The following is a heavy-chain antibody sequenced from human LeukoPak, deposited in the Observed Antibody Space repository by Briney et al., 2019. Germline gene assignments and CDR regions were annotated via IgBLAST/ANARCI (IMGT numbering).Heavy chain of an antibody. Sequence: GGSLRLSCAASGFTFSSYAMSWVRQAPGKGLEWVSAISGSGGSTYYADSVKGRFTISRDNSKNTLYLQMNSLRAEDTAVYYCAKERYYYDSSGYLFDYWGQGTLVTVSS. J-gene: IGHJ4*02. V-gene: IGHV3-23*01. D-gene: IGHD3-22*01. CDR1: GFTFSSYA. CDR2: ISGSGGST. CDR3: AKERYYYDSSGYLFDY.